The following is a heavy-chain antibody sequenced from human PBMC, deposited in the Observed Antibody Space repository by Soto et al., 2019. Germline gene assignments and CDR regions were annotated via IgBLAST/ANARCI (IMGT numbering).Heavy chain of an antibody. CDR3: ARYGPHYGMDV. J-gene: IGHJ6*02. CDR2: IWYDGSNK. CDR1: GFTFSSYG. V-gene: IGHV3-33*01. Sequence: GGSLRLSCAASGFTFSSYGMYWVRQAPGKGLEWVAVIWYDGSNKYYADSVKGRFTISRDNSKNTQFLQMNSLRAEDAALYYCARYGPHYGMDVWGQGTTVTVSS. D-gene: IGHD3-10*01.